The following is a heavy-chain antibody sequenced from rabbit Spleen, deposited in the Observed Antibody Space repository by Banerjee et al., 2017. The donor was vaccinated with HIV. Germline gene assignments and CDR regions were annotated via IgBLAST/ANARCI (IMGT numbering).Heavy chain of an antibody. Sequence: QEQLEESGGDLVKPGASLALTCKASGLDFSTNYWICWVRQAPGKGLEWIACIDVTKTGRTYFATWAKGRFTISKPSSTTVTLQMTSLTAADTATYFCARDAAGREDFNLWGQGTLVTVS. D-gene: IGHD4-2*01. J-gene: IGHJ4*01. CDR1: GLDFSTNYW. CDR3: ARDAAGREDFNL. CDR2: IDVTKTGRT. V-gene: IGHV1S45*01.